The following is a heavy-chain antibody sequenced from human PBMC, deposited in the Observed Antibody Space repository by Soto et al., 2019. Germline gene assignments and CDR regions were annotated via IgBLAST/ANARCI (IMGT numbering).Heavy chain of an antibody. CDR3: ARVGQPVYYYYGMDV. CDR1: GGTFSSHA. Sequence: QVQLVQSGAEVRAPGSSVKVSCKASGGTFSSHAISWVRQAPGRGLEWVGGIIPIFGTPNYAQRFQDRVTITADESTSTVYLELSSLRSDDTAVVYCARVGQPVYYYYGMDVWGQGTTVTVSS. CDR2: IIPIFGTP. J-gene: IGHJ6*02. V-gene: IGHV1-69*01. D-gene: IGHD5-18*01.